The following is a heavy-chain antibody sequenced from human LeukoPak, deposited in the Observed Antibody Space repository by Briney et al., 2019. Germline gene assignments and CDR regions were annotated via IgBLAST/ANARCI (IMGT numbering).Heavy chain of an antibody. CDR3: VRDHCSSSSCYSRYFDY. CDR1: GFTFSSYW. CDR2: IKQDGSEK. J-gene: IGHJ4*02. V-gene: IGHV3-7*01. D-gene: IGHD2-2*02. Sequence: GGSLRLSCAASGFTFSSYWMSWVRQAPGKGLEWVANIKQDGSEKDYVDSVKGRFTISRDNAKNSLYLQMNSLRAEDTAVYFCVRDHCSSSSCYSRYFDYWGQGTLVTVSS.